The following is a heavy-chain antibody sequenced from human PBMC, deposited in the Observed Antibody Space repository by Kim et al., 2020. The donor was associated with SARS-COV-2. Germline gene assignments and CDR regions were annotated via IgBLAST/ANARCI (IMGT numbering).Heavy chain of an antibody. CDR3: ASEYDGLAF. CDR2: INPSGGST. CDR1: GYTFTGYI. J-gene: IGHJ4*02. D-gene: IGHD3-16*01. V-gene: IGHV1-46*01. Sequence: ASVKVSCKASGYTFTGYIIQWARQAPGQGFEWMGMINPSGGSTSYTQKFQGRITMTRDTSTSTVYMQLSGLTSEDTAVYYCASEYDGLAFWDQGTLLTVS.